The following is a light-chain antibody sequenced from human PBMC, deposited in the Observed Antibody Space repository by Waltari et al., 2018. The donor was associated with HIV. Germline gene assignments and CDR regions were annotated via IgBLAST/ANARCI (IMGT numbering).Light chain of an antibody. CDR2: EVS. CDR3: SSYTSSSVV. CDR1: SSDVGGYNY. J-gene: IGLJ2*01. V-gene: IGLV2-14*01. Sequence: QSALTQPASVSGSPGQSITISCTGTSSDVGGYNYVSWYQQHPGKAPKLMIYEVSNRPSGFSNRFSGSKSGNTASLTISGLQAEEEADYYCSSYTSSSVVFGGGTKLTVL.